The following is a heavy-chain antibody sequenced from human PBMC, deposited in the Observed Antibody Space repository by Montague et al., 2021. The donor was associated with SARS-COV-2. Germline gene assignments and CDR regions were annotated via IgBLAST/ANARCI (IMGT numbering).Heavy chain of an antibody. J-gene: IGHJ4*02. Sequence: PALVKPTQTLTLTCTFSGFSLTTSRMCVGWIRQPPGKALEWLALIYWXDDKHFSTSLKTRLTITKDTSKNQVVLTMTNMDPVDTATYYCARKSASSCPNFHYWGQGTLVTVSS. V-gene: IGHV2-70*01. CDR2: IYWXDDK. CDR1: GFSLTTSRMC. CDR3: ARKSASSCPNFHY. D-gene: IGHD6-13*01.